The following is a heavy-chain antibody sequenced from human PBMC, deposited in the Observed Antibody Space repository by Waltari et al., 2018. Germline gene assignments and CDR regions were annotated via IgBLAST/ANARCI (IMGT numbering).Heavy chain of an antibody. J-gene: IGHJ5*02. D-gene: IGHD1-20*01. V-gene: IGHV4-34*01. Sequence: QVQLQQWGAGLLKPSETLSLTCAVYGGSFSGYYWSWIRQPPGKGLEWIGEITHSVSTNYTPSLKSRVTISVDTSKNQFSLKLSSVTAADTAVYYCARGGGLYNWNRAWFDPWGQGTLVTVSS. CDR3: ARGGGLYNWNRAWFDP. CDR1: GGSFSGYY. CDR2: ITHSVST.